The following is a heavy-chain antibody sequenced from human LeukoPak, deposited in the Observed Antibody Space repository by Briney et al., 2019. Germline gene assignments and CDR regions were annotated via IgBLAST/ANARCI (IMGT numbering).Heavy chain of an antibody. D-gene: IGHD3-3*01. J-gene: IGHJ5*02. V-gene: IGHV4-38-2*01. Sequence: KPSETLSLTCAVSGYSISSGYYWGWIRQPPGKGLEWIGSIYHSGSTYYNPSLKSRVTISVDTSKNQFSLKLSSVTAADTAVYYCAGSSYYYDLYNWFDPWGQETLVTVSS. CDR2: IYHSGST. CDR3: AGSSYYYDLYNWFDP. CDR1: GYSISSGYY.